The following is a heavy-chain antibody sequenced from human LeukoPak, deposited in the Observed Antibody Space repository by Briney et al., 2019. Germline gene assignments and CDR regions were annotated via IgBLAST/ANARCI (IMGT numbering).Heavy chain of an antibody. Sequence: GRSLRLSCAASGFTFSSYAMHWVRQAPGKGLEWVAVISYDGSNKYYADSVKGRFTISRDNSKNTLYLQMNSLRAEDTAVYYCASWYYYDSSGYPYWGQGTLVTVSS. D-gene: IGHD3-22*01. J-gene: IGHJ4*02. CDR1: GFTFSSYA. V-gene: IGHV3-30-3*01. CDR2: ISYDGSNK. CDR3: ASWYYYDSSGYPY.